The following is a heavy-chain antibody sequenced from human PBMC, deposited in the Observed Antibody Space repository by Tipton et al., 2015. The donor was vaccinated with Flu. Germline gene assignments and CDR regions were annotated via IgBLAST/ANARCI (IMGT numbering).Heavy chain of an antibody. Sequence: TLSLTCTVSGDSITNYYWGWIRQPPGQGLEWIGYISYSGSPSYSPSLNSRVTITLDKAKNQFSLNVNSMTAADTAVYYCARDNWVRRGNGWVHYAMEVWGDGTSVTVPS. CDR1: GDSITNYY. V-gene: IGHV4-59*01. D-gene: IGHD7-27*01. CDR3: ARDNWVRRGNGWVHYAMEV. J-gene: IGHJ6*02. CDR2: ISYSGSP.